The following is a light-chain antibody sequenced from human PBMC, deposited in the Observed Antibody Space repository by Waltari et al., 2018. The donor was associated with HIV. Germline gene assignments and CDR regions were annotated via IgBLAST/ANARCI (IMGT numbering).Light chain of an antibody. J-gene: IGKJ3*01. CDR2: AAS. CDR3: RQSYGAPLT. Sequence: DIQMTQSPSSLSASVGDSVTITCRASQNINNFLNWYQQEAGKAPKLLIYAASTLESGVPSRFSGSGSGTDFTLTIRGLQPEDFATYYCRQSYGAPLTFGPGTKVDIK. CDR1: QNINNF. V-gene: IGKV1-39*01.